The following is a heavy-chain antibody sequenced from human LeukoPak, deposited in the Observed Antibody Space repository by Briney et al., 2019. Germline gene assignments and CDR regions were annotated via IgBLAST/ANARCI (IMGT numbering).Heavy chain of an antibody. J-gene: IGHJ4*02. CDR3: ARVGVEATRIDY. D-gene: IGHD1-26*01. CDR1: GGSFSGYY. CDR2: INHSGST. Sequence: PSETLSLTCAVYGGSFSGYYWSWIRQPPGKGLEWIGEINHSGSTNYNPSLKSRVTISVDTSKNQFSLKLSSVTAADTAVYYCARVGVEATRIDYWGQGTLVTVSS. V-gene: IGHV4-34*01.